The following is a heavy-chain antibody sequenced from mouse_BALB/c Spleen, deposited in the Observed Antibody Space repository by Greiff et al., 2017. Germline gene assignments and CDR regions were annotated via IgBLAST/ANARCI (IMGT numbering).Heavy chain of an antibody. CDR1: GDSITSGY. J-gene: IGHJ4*01. Sequence: EVQLQQSGPSLVKPSQTLSLTCSVTGDSITSGYWNWIRKFPGNKLEYMGYISYSGSTYYNPSLKSRISITRDTSKNQYYLQLNSVTTEDTATYYCARTTLGPYYAMDYWGQGTSVTVSS. D-gene: IGHD6-1*01. V-gene: IGHV3-8*02. CDR2: ISYSGST. CDR3: ARTTLGPYYAMDY.